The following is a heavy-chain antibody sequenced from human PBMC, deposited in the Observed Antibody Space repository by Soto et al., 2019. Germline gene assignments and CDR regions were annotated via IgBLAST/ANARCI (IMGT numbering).Heavy chain of an antibody. CDR1: GFTFSNAW. D-gene: IGHD6-6*01. CDR3: TTDREYSSSFDYYYGMDV. V-gene: IGHV3-15*07. Sequence: GGSLRLSCAASGFTFSNAWMNWVRQAPGKGLEWVGRIKSKTDGGTTDYAAPVKGRFTISRDDSKNTLYLQMNSLKTEDTAMYYCTTDREYSSSFDYYYGMDVWGQGTTVTVSS. CDR2: IKSKTDGGTT. J-gene: IGHJ6*02.